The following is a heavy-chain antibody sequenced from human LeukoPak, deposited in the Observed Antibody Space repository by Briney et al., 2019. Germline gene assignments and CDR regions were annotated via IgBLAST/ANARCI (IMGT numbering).Heavy chain of an antibody. CDR3: ARGRLQLSY. CDR2: INHSGST. J-gene: IGHJ4*02. CDR1: GFTFSNYN. D-gene: IGHD5-24*01. Sequence: KAGGSLRLSCAASGFTFSNYNMNWVRQPPGKGLEWIGEINHSGSTNYNPSLKSRVTMSVDTSKNQFSLKLSSVTAADTAVYYCARGRLQLSYWGQGTLVTVSS. V-gene: IGHV4-34*01.